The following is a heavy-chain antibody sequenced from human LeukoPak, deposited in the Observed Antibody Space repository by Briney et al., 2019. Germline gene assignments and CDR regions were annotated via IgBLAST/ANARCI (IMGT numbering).Heavy chain of an antibody. D-gene: IGHD6-19*01. CDR2: ISGTTSGT. Sequence: GGSLRLSCAASGFTFSTCAMSWVRQAPGKGLEWVSGISGTTSGTYYADSVKGRFTISRDNSKNTLYLQMNSLRAEDTAVYYCAKHPGYSSGWFYFDYWGQGTLVTVSS. CDR1: GFTFSTCA. V-gene: IGHV3-23*01. J-gene: IGHJ4*02. CDR3: AKHPGYSSGWFYFDY.